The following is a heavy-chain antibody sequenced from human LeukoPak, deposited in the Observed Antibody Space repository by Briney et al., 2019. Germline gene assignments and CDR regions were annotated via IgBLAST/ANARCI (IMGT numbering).Heavy chain of an antibody. CDR1: GFTFRNYW. Sequence: PGGSLRLSCAASGFTFRNYWMHWVRQAPGKGLVWVSRINSDGSSTSYADSVKGRSTISRDNAKNTLYLQMNSLRAEDTAVYYCARGTGYGVFDYWGQGTLVTVSS. CDR3: ARGTGYGVFDY. J-gene: IGHJ4*02. V-gene: IGHV3-74*01. D-gene: IGHD5-12*01. CDR2: INSDGSST.